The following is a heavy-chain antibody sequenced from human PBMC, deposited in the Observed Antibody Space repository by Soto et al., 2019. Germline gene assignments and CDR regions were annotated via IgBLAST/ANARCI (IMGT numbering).Heavy chain of an antibody. CDR2: IYYSGST. V-gene: IGHV4-59*01. CDR1: GGSISSYY. CDR3: XSWXXXXTXRFDAFDI. J-gene: IGHJ3*02. D-gene: IGHD3-10*01. Sequence: QVQLQESGPGLVKPSETLSLTCTVSGGSISSYYWSWIRQPPGKGLEWIGYIYYSGSTNYNPSLKCXVTXXXXXXXXQFXXKLSXXXXXXXAXYYCXSWXXXXTXRFDAFDIWGQGTMVTVSS.